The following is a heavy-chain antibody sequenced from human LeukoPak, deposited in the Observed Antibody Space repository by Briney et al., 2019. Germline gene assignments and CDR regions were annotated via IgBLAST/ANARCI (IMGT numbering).Heavy chain of an antibody. CDR2: ISISSSYT. Sequence: GGSLRLSCAASGFTFSDYYMSWIRQAPGEGLEWVSYISISSSYTNYADSVKGRFTISRDNAKNSLYLQMNSLRAEDTAVYYCARGGYYGSGSRPYGMDVWGKGTTVTVSS. J-gene: IGHJ6*04. V-gene: IGHV3-11*06. CDR1: GFTFSDYY. CDR3: ARGGYYGSGSRPYGMDV. D-gene: IGHD3-10*01.